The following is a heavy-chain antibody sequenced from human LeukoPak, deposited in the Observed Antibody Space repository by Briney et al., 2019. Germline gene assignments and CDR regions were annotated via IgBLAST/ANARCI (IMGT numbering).Heavy chain of an antibody. CDR3: ARDSYGSSGYYYVSDY. CDR1: GFTFSSYS. D-gene: IGHD3-22*01. Sequence: GGSLRLSCAASGFTFSSYSMNWVRQAPGKGLEWVSSISSSSSVIYYADSVKGRFTISRDNAKNSLYLRMNSLRDEDTAVYYCARDSYGSSGYYYVSDYWGQGTLVTVSS. J-gene: IGHJ4*02. V-gene: IGHV3-21*01. CDR2: ISSSSSVI.